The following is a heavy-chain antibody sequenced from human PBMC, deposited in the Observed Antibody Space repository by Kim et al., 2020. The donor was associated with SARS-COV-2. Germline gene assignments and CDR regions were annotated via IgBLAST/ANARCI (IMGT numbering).Heavy chain of an antibody. D-gene: IGHD2-15*01. J-gene: IGHJ3*02. CDR1: GFSFLRYA. Sequence: GGSLRLSCAGSGFSFLRYAMAWVRQAPGKGLEWVASIRGGGSSKFYADSVKGRFTISRDNSKNTAYLQMTGLRGEDTALYFCAKLYGSKLTAPYSFAIWCQGTIVTVAS. CDR2: IRGGGSSK. V-gene: IGHV3-23*01. CDR3: AKLYGSKLTAPYSFAI.